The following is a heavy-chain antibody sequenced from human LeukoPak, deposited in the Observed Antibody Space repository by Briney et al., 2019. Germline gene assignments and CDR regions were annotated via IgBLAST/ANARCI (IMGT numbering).Heavy chain of an antibody. CDR3: VAAAGLGWFDP. Sequence: ASVKVSCKASGYTFTGYYMHWVRQAPGQGLEWMGWINPNSGGTNYAQKFQGRVTITTDESTSTAYMELSSLRSEDTAVYYCVAAAGLGWFDPWGQGTLVTVSS. J-gene: IGHJ5*02. D-gene: IGHD6-13*01. CDR2: INPNSGGT. CDR1: GYTFTGYY. V-gene: IGHV1-2*02.